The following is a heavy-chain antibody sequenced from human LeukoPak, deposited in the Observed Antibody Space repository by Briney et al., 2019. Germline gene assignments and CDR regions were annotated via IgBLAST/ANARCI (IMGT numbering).Heavy chain of an antibody. CDR1: GFTFSSYA. CDR3: VRRGSNYPYYMDV. V-gene: IGHV3-23*01. Sequence: GESLRLSCAASGFTFSSYAMSWVRQAPGKGLEWVSVISASGRNTYYSESAKGQFTISRDNSKSTLYLQMSSLRAEDTAVYYCVRRGSNYPYYMDVWGKGTTVTVSS. CDR2: ISASGRNT. J-gene: IGHJ6*03.